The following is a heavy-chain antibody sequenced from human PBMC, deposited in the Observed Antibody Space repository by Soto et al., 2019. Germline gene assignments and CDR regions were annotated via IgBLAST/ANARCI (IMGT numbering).Heavy chain of an antibody. CDR3: ARGYNLFDP. CDR1: GYNFATYR. CDR2: IDPSNSYT. Sequence: GESLKISCKASGYNFATYRITWVRQMPGEGLEWMGRIDPSNSYTNYSPSFQGHVTISADKSISTAYLQWSSLKASDTAIYYCARGYNLFDPCGERILVT. V-gene: IGHV5-10-1*01. J-gene: IGHJ5*02.